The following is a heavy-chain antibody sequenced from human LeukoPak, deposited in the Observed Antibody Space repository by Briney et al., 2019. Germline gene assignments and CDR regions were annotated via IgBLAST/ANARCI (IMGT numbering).Heavy chain of an antibody. CDR3: ARGRWGRVVPAARYYYYYGMDA. CDR2: INHSGST. CDR1: GGSFSGYY. Sequence: SETLSLTCAVYGGSFSGYYWSWIRQPPGKGLEWIGEINHSGSTNYNPSLKSRVTISVDTSKNQFSLKLSSVTAADTAVYYCARGRWGRVVPAARYYYYYGMDAWGQGTTVTVSS. V-gene: IGHV4-34*01. J-gene: IGHJ6*02. D-gene: IGHD2-2*01.